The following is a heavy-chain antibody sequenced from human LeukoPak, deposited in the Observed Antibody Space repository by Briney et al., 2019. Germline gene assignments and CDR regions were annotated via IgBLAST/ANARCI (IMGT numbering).Heavy chain of an antibody. J-gene: IGHJ4*02. Sequence: SETLSLTCTVSGGSISNYYWSWIRQPPGKGLEWIGYIYYSGSTNYNPSLKSRVTISVDTSKNQFSLKLGSVTAADTAVYYCARGKENIVVVPALGFDYWGQGTLVTVSS. CDR2: IYYSGST. D-gene: IGHD2-2*01. CDR3: ARGKENIVVVPALGFDY. CDR1: GGSISNYY. V-gene: IGHV4-59*12.